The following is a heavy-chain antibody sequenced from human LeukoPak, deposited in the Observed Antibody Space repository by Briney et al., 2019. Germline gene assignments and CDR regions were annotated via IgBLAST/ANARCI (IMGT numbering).Heavy chain of an antibody. V-gene: IGHV1-18*01. Sequence: WASVKVSCKASGYTFTTYGISWVRQAPGQGLEWMGWISAYNGNTNYAQKLQGRVTMTTDTSTSTAYMELRSLRSDDTAVYYCARGYCSSTSCPPDDAFDIWGQGTMVTVSS. D-gene: IGHD2-2*01. CDR3: ARGYCSSTSCPPDDAFDI. CDR1: GYTFTTYG. J-gene: IGHJ3*02. CDR2: ISAYNGNT.